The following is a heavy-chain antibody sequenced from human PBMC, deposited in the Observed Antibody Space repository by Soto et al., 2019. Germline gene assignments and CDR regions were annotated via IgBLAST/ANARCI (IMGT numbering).Heavy chain of an antibody. CDR2: INHSGST. CDR3: ARGYYDILTGYYYLFFDS. V-gene: IGHV4-4*02. Sequence: SETLSLTCAVSSGSISSSNWWSWVRQPPGKGLEWIGEINHSGSTNYNPSLKSRITISVDTSKNQFSLKLSSVTAADTAVYYCARGYYDILTGYYYLFFDSWGQGTLVTVSS. D-gene: IGHD3-9*01. CDR1: SGSISSSNW. J-gene: IGHJ4*02.